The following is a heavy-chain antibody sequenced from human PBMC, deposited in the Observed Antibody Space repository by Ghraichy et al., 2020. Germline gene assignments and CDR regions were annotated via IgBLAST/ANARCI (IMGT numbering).Heavy chain of an antibody. D-gene: IGHD3-10*01. V-gene: IGHV3-23*01. J-gene: IGHJ5*01. Sequence: GESLKISCVASGFTFSSYAMSWVRQAPGKGLEWVSGINSGGDTFYTDSLRGRFIISRDNSKNTIYLQINSLRADDTAVYFCAKDHGPPSDEEKWFDSWGQGTLVTVSS. CDR2: INSGGDT. CDR1: GFTFSSYA. CDR3: AKDHGPPSDEEKWFDS.